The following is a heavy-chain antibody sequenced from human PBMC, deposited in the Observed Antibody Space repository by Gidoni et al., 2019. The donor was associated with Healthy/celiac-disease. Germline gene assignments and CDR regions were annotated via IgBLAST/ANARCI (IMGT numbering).Heavy chain of an antibody. CDR2: MIPICGTA. J-gene: IGHJ6*02. D-gene: IGHD2-2*01. CDR3: ARWIVVVPGYGMDV. V-gene: IGHV1-69*01. CDR1: GGTFSSYA. Sequence: QLQLVQSGAAVKKPGSSVKVSCKASGGTFSSYAILWVRQAPGQGLEWMGGMIPICGTANDAQKFQGNVTITADESTSTAYMELRSLRSEDTAVYYCARWIVVVPGYGMDVWGQGTTVTVSS.